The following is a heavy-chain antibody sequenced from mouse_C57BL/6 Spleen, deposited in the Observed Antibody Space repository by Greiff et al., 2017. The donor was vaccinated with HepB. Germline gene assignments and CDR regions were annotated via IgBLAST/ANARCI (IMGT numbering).Heavy chain of an antibody. CDR2: ISSGGDYI. CDR3: TRDGGYDEDYYFDY. CDR1: GFTFSSYA. Sequence: EVQVVESGEGLVKPGGSLKLSCAASGFTFSSYAMSWVRQTPEKRLEWVAYISSGGDYIYYADTVKGRFTISRDNARNTLYLQMSSLKSEDTAMYYCTRDGGYDEDYYFDYWGQGTTLTVSS. J-gene: IGHJ2*01. D-gene: IGHD2-2*01. V-gene: IGHV5-9-1*02.